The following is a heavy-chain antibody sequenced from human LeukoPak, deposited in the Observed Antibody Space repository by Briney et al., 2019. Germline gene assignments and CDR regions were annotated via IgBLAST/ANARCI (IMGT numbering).Heavy chain of an antibody. J-gene: IGHJ4*02. Sequence: SETLSLTCTVSGGSISSSSYYWGWIRQPPGKGLEWIGSIYYSGSTYYNPSLKSRVTISVDTSKNQFSLKLSSVTAADTAVYYCARHSFLEWLLFNYWGQGTLVTVSS. CDR1: GGSISSSSYY. V-gene: IGHV4-39*01. CDR2: IYYSGST. D-gene: IGHD3-3*02. CDR3: ARHSFLEWLLFNY.